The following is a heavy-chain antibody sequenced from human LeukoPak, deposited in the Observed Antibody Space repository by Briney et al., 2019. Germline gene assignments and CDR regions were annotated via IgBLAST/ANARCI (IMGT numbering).Heavy chain of an antibody. Sequence: SETLSLTCAVYGGSFRGYYWSWISQPPGKGLEWSGEINHSGSTTYSPSLRRRVTIAEDTSKSQFSLKLSSVTAADTAVYYCARGGVRRYFDWRNAFDIWGQGTMVTVSS. CDR2: INHSGST. CDR3: ARGGVRRYFDWRNAFDI. CDR1: GGSFRGYY. V-gene: IGHV4-34*01. J-gene: IGHJ3*02. D-gene: IGHD3-9*01.